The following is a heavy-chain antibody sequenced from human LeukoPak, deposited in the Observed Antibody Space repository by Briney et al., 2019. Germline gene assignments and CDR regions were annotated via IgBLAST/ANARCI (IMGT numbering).Heavy chain of an antibody. CDR2: ISSTGSTI. Sequence: GGSLRLSCAASGFTFSSNSMNWVRQAPGKGLEWVSYISSTGSTIYYADSMKGRFTISRDNAKNSLYLQMNRLRAEDTAVYYCAVSFDYWGQGTLVTVSS. CDR1: GFTFSSNS. V-gene: IGHV3-48*04. D-gene: IGHD5/OR15-5a*01. J-gene: IGHJ4*02. CDR3: AVSFDY.